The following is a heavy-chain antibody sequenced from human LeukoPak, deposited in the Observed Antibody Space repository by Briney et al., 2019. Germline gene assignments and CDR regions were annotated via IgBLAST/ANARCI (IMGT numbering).Heavy chain of an antibody. D-gene: IGHD5-18*01. J-gene: IGHJ4*02. Sequence: ASVTVSCTASGYTFTIYGISWVRQAPGQGLGWMGWISAYNGNTNYAQTPQGRVTMTTDTTTSTAYMELRSLRSDDTAVYYCARDFRYSYFDYWGQGTLVTVSS. CDR2: ISAYNGNT. CDR3: ARDFRYSYFDY. CDR1: GYTFTIYG. V-gene: IGHV1-18*01.